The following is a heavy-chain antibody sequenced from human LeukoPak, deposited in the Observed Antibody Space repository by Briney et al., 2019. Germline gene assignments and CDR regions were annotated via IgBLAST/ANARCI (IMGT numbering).Heavy chain of an antibody. J-gene: IGHJ4*02. V-gene: IGHV3-21*01. CDR3: ARDRRALIRGVIRKGFDY. CDR1: GITFSNYN. D-gene: IGHD3-10*01. CDR2: ITSSSSYT. Sequence: GGSLRLSCAAPGITFSNYNMNWVRQAPGKGLEWISSITSSSSYTFYADSVKGRFTISRDNAKNSLYLQMNSLRVEDTAIYYCARDRRALIRGVIRKGFDYWGQGTLVTVSS.